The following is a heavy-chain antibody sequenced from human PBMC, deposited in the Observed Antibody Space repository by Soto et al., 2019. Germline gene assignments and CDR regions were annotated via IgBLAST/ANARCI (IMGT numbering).Heavy chain of an antibody. CDR3: ARGGTMIVVVSYYGMDV. V-gene: IGHV3-30-3*01. CDR2: ISYDGSNK. CDR1: GFTFSSYA. J-gene: IGHJ6*02. Sequence: GGSLRLSCAASGFTFSSYAMHWVRQAPGKGLEWVAVISYDGSNKYYADSGKGRFTISRDNSKNTLYLQMNSLRAEDTAVYYCARGGTMIVVVSYYGMDVWGQGTTVTVSS. D-gene: IGHD3-22*01.